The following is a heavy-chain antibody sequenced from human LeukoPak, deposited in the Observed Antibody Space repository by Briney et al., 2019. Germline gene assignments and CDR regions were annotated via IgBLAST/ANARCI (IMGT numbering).Heavy chain of an antibody. J-gene: IGHJ4*02. CDR2: IYYSGST. Sequence: SETLSLTCTVSGASISSYYWSWIRQPPGKGLEWIGYIYYSGSTNYNPSLKSRVTISVDTSKNQFSLKLSSVTAADTAVYYCARGGGPLQSFDYWGQGTLVTVSS. CDR1: GASISSYY. CDR3: ARGGGPLQSFDY. D-gene: IGHD4-11*01. V-gene: IGHV4-59*08.